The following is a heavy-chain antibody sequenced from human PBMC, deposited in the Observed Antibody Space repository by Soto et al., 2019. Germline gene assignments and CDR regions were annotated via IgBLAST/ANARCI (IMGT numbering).Heavy chain of an antibody. CDR2: TYSGGDK. J-gene: IGHJ4*02. CDR3: ARNVPVTALGY. CDR1: GVTVGNNY. D-gene: IGHD4-17*01. V-gene: IGHV3-66*01. Sequence: EVRLVESGGGLVQPGGSLRLSCAASGVTVGNNYMSWVRQAPGKGLEWVSVTYSGGDKRYADSVKGRFTMSRDSTKNTVYLQMDSLRAEDMAVYFCARNVPVTALGYWGQGSLVTVSS.